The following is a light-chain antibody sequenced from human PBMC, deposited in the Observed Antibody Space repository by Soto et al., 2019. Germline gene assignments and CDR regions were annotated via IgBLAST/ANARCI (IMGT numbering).Light chain of an antibody. Sequence: DIVMTQSPDSLAVSLGERATINCKSSQSVLSSSNNKNYLAWYQQKPGQPPKLLIYWASTRESGVPDRFSGSGSGTDFTLTISSLQADEVAVYYCQQYYSTPYTFVQGTKLEIK. V-gene: IGKV4-1*01. CDR2: WAS. J-gene: IGKJ2*01. CDR1: QSVLSSSNNKNY. CDR3: QQYYSTPYT.